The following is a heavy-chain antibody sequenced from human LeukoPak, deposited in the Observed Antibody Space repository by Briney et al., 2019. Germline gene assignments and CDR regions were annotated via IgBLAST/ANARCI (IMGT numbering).Heavy chain of an antibody. D-gene: IGHD1-26*01. CDR2: IRYDGSNK. V-gene: IGHV3-30*02. Sequence: PGGSLRLSCAASGFTFSSYGMHWVRQAPGKGLEWVAFIRYDGSNKYYADSVKGRFTISRDNSKKTLYLQMKSLRAEDTAVYYCAKGFGSYDSSGVYMAYWGQGTLVTVSS. CDR1: GFTFSSYG. CDR3: AKGFGSYDSSGVYMAY. J-gene: IGHJ4*02.